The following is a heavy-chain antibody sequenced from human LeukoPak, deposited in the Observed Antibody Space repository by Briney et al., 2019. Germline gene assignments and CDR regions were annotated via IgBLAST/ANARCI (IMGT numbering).Heavy chain of an antibody. D-gene: IGHD6-13*01. V-gene: IGHV1-18*01. CDR2: ISAYNGNT. CDR3: ARDLDLVGYSSSWYYFDY. Sequence: HWASVTVSCKASGYTFTSYGISWVRQAPGQGLEWMGWISAYNGNTNYAQKLQGRVTMTTDTSTSTAYMELRSLRSDDTAVYYCARDLDLVGYSSSWYYFDYWGQGTLVTVSS. J-gene: IGHJ4*02. CDR1: GYTFTSYG.